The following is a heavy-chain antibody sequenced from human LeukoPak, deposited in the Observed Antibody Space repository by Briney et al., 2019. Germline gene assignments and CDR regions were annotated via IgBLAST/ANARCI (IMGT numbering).Heavy chain of an antibody. V-gene: IGHV3-23*01. CDR1: GFTFSSYA. D-gene: IGHD2-2*01. CDR2: ISGSGGST. J-gene: IGHJ6*03. Sequence: GGSLRLSCAASGFTFSSYAMSWVRQAPGKGLEWVSAISGSGGSTYYADSVKGRFTISRDNSKNTLYLQMNSLRAEDTAVYYCARAGGVVVPAAMTYYYYYMDVWGKGTTVTVSS. CDR3: ARAGGVVVPAAMTYYYYYMDV.